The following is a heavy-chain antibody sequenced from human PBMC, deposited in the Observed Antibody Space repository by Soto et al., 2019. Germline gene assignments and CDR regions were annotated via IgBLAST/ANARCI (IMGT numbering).Heavy chain of an antibody. CDR2: MHYTGFS. Sequence: PSETLSLTCSFSGDSVTSHYFTWIRQSPEKGLEWIGYMHYTGFSHYNPSLKSRLTISVDKSKNQFTLQLTSVTVADTAVYYCAKAFLRGGSWDLPLDYWGQGTLVTVSS. CDR1: GDSVTSHY. V-gene: IGHV4-59*02. J-gene: IGHJ4*02. CDR3: AKAFLRGGSWDLPLDY. D-gene: IGHD2-15*01.